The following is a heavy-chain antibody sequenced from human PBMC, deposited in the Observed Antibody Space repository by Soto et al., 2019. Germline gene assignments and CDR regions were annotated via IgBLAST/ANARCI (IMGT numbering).Heavy chain of an antibody. D-gene: IGHD2-8*01. V-gene: IGHV3-23*01. CDR3: AKVREIVLMVYAMCFDY. CDR1: GFTFSSYA. J-gene: IGHJ4*02. CDR2: SSGSGGST. Sequence: EVQLLESGGGLVQPGGSLRLSCAASGFTFSSYAMSWVRQAPGKGLEWVSASSGSGGSTYYADSVKGRFTISRDNAKNTLYLKMNSLRAEDTAVYYCAKVREIVLMVYAMCFDYWGQGTLVTVSS.